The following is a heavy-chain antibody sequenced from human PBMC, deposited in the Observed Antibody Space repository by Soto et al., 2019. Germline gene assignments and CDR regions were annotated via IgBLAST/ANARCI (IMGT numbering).Heavy chain of an antibody. D-gene: IGHD3-3*01. Sequence: SETLSLTCTVSGGSISSSSYYWGWIRQPPGKGLEWIGSIYYSGSTYYNPSLKSRVTISVDTSKNQFSLKLSSVTAADTAVYYCARADFWSFTAHYMDVWGKGTTVTVSS. CDR2: IYYSGST. CDR3: ARADFWSFTAHYMDV. J-gene: IGHJ6*03. CDR1: GGSISSSSYY. V-gene: IGHV4-39*01.